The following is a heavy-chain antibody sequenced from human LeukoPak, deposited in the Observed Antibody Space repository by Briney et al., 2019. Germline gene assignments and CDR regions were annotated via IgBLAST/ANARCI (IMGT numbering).Heavy chain of an antibody. CDR3: AKAFDYNGLRGEGGSFDC. V-gene: IGHV3-13*01. D-gene: IGHD4-11*01. Sequence: GGSLRLSCVASGFNFSKNDMHWVRQTTERGLEWVSAIGVGGDTYYADPVKGRFTISRENGKNPVYRQMNSLRAGDTALYFCAKAFDYNGLRGEGGSFDCWGQGALVTVSS. CDR1: GFNFSKND. J-gene: IGHJ4*02. CDR2: IGVGGDT.